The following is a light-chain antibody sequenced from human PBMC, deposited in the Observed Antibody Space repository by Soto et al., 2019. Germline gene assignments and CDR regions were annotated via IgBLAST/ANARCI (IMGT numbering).Light chain of an antibody. V-gene: IGLV2-14*01. J-gene: IGLJ2*01. Sequence: QSALTQPASVSGSPGQSITISCTGTSSDIGGYNFVSWYQQHPGKAPKLMIYDVDNRPSGVSNRFSGSKSGNTASLTISGLQAEDEGDYYCSSYTSGNTVFGGGTKLTVL. CDR1: SSDIGGYNF. CDR3: SSYTSGNTV. CDR2: DVD.